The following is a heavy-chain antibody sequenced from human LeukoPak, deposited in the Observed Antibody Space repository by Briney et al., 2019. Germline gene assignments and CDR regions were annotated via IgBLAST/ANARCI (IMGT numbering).Heavy chain of an antibody. V-gene: IGHV3-30*03. CDR1: GFTPSYNH. CDR2: ISYDGSNK. CDR3: ARSSIAAAVCDY. D-gene: IGHD6-13*01. J-gene: IGHJ4*02. Sequence: PGGSLRLSCAASGFTPSYNHMTWVRQAPGKGLEWVAVISYDGSNKYYADSVKGRFTISRDNSKNTLYLQMNSLRAEDTAVYYCARSSIAAAVCDYWGQGTLVTVSS.